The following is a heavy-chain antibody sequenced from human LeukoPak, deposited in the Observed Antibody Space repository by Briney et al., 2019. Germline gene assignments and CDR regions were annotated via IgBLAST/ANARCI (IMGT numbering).Heavy chain of an antibody. CDR1: GYTFTGYY. V-gene: IGHV1-2*02. Sequence: GASVKVSCKASGYTFTGYYMHWVRQAPGQGLEWMGWINPNSGGTNYAQKFQGRVTVTRDTSISTAYMELSRLRSDDTAVYYCARRQLVGPGFDPWGQGTLVTVSS. D-gene: IGHD6-6*01. CDR2: INPNSGGT. CDR3: ARRQLVGPGFDP. J-gene: IGHJ5*02.